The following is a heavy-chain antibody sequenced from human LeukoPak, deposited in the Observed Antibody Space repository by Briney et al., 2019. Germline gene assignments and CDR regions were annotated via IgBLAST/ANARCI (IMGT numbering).Heavy chain of an antibody. Sequence: GGSLRLSCATSGFTFTRYWMSWIRQAPGKGLEWVANIKQDGSQQYYLDSVEGRFTISRDNAKNSLYLQMNNLRAEDTAVYYCSNGIYSSSYWSQGTPVTVSS. CDR3: SNGIYSSSY. D-gene: IGHD6-6*01. CDR2: IKQDGSQQ. J-gene: IGHJ4*02. V-gene: IGHV3-7*01. CDR1: GFTFTRYW.